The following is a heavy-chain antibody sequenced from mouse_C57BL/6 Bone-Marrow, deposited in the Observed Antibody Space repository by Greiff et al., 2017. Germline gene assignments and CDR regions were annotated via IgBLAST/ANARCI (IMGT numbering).Heavy chain of an antibody. D-gene: IGHD1-1*01. V-gene: IGHV5-6*01. J-gene: IGHJ1*03. Sequence: EVKLQESGGDLVKPGGSLKLSCAASGFTFSSYGMSWVRQTPDKRLEWVATISSGGSYTYYPDSVKGRVTVSRDNAKNTLYMQMSSLKSEDTAMYYCARLGRRRYFDVWGTGTTVTVSS. CDR3: ARLGRRRYFDV. CDR1: GFTFSSYG. CDR2: ISSGGSYT.